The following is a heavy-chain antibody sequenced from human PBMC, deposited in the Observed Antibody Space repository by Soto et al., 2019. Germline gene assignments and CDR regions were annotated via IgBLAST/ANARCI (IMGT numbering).Heavy chain of an antibody. CDR2: IYPGDSDT. Sequence: PGESLQISCKGSGYSFTSYWIGWVRQMPGKGLEWMGIIYPGDSDTRYSPSFQGQVTISADKSISTAYRQWSSLKASDTAMYYCERYAAAGEPAQAFDYWGQGTLVTVYS. J-gene: IGHJ4*02. CDR1: GYSFTSYW. CDR3: ERYAAAGEPAQAFDY. D-gene: IGHD6-13*01. V-gene: IGHV5-51*01.